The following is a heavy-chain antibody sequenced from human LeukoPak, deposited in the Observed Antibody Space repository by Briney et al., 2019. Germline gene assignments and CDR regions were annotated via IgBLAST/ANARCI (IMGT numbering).Heavy chain of an antibody. V-gene: IGHV1-69*13. Sequence: GASVKVSCKASGGTFSSYAISWVRQAPGQGLAWMGGIIPIFGTANYAQKFQGRVTITADESTSTAYMELSSLRSEDTAVYYCARESDVDTAMFVYYFDYWGQGTLVTVSS. D-gene: IGHD5-18*01. CDR3: ARESDVDTAMFVYYFDY. J-gene: IGHJ4*02. CDR2: IIPIFGTA. CDR1: GGTFSSYA.